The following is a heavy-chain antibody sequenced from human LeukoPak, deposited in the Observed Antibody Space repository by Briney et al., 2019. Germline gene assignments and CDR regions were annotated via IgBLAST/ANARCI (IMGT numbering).Heavy chain of an antibody. CDR1: GGSISSYY. CDR2: TYYSGST. Sequence: SETLSLTCTVSGGSISSYYWSWIRQPPGKGLEWIGYTYYSGSTNYNPSLKSRVTISVDTSKNQFSLKLSSVTAADTAVYYCARDRYYYDSSGYRFFDYWGQGTLVTVSS. D-gene: IGHD3-22*01. V-gene: IGHV4-59*01. J-gene: IGHJ4*02. CDR3: ARDRYYYDSSGYRFFDY.